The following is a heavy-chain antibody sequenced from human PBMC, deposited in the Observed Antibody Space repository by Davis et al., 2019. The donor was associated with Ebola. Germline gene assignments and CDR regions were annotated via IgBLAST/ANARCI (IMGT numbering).Heavy chain of an antibody. CDR1: GFTFSSYA. V-gene: IGHV3-30-3*01. J-gene: IGHJ1*01. Sequence: PGGSLRLSRAASGFTFSSYAMHWVRHAPGKGLEWVAVISYDGSHKYYADSVKGRFTISRDKSKNTLYLQMNSLRAEDTAVYYCVRDSGIAGAGRAEYFQHWGQGTLVTVSS. CDR2: ISYDGSHK. D-gene: IGHD6-13*01. CDR3: VRDSGIAGAGRAEYFQH.